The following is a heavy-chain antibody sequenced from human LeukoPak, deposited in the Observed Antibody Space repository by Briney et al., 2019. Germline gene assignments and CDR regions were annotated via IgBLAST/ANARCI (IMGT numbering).Heavy chain of an antibody. CDR2: ISSSSTI. J-gene: IGHJ6*02. Sequence: GGSRRLSCAASGFTFSSYSMNWVRQAPGKGLEWVSYISSSSTIYYADSVKGRFTISRDNAKNSLYLQMNSLRAEDTAVYYCARGLLYLGMDVWGQGTTVTVSS. CDR3: ARGLLYLGMDV. V-gene: IGHV3-48*04. D-gene: IGHD3-9*01. CDR1: GFTFSSYS.